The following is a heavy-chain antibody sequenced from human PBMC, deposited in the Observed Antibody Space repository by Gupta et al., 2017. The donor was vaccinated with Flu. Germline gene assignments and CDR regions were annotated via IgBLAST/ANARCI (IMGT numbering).Heavy chain of an antibody. Sequence: YWIWIRQSPGRGLEWVGYLFTSGIIRYNPSLKGRATISGDTSKNQFSLKLFSVTAADTAVYYCARGVGYSYGQSFDSWGQGSLVTVTS. CDR1: Y. J-gene: IGHJ4*02. D-gene: IGHD5-18*01. CDR2: LFTSGII. CDR3: ARGVGYSYGQSFDS. V-gene: IGHV4-4*08.